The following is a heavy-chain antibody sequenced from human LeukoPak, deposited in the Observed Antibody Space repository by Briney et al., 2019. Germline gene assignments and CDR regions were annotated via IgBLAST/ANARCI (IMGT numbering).Heavy chain of an antibody. CDR3: TRGARSSSPNWFGP. D-gene: IGHD6-13*01. CDR2: IYYTGST. Sequence: SETLSLTCTVFGGSISSYYWTWIRQPPGKGLEWIGYIYYTGSTHYNPSLKSRVTMSVDTSKNQFSLKLSSVTATDTAVYYCTRGARSSSPNWFGPWGQGTLVTVSS. V-gene: IGHV4-59*08. J-gene: IGHJ5*02. CDR1: GGSISSYY.